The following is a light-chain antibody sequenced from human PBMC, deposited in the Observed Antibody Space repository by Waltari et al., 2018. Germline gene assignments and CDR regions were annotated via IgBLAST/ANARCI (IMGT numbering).Light chain of an antibody. CDR2: RND. CDR1: SSNLGNNV. Sequence: QSVLTQPSSASGTPGQRVTISCSGTSSNLGNNVVNWYQQVPGTAPKLLIYRNDLRPSGVPDRFSASKSGTSASLAISGLQSEDEAEYYCASWDDSLNGHWVFGGGTMVTVL. CDR3: ASWDDSLNGHWV. J-gene: IGLJ3*02. V-gene: IGLV1-44*01.